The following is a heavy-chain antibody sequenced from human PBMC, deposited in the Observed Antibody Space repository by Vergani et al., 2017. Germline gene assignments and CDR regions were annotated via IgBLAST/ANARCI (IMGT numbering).Heavy chain of an antibody. CDR2: ISSSSSYI. J-gene: IGHJ6*02. Sequence: EVQLVESGGGLVKPGGSLRLSCAASGFTFSSYSMNWVRQAPGKGLEWVSSISSSSSYIYYADSVKGRFTISRDNAKNSRYLQMNSLRAEDTAVYYCASSNYYYCVMDVWGQGTTVTVSS. CDR1: GFTFSSYS. V-gene: IGHV3-21*01. CDR3: ASSNYYYCVMDV.